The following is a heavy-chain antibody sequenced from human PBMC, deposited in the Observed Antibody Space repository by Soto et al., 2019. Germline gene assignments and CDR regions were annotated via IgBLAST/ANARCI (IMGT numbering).Heavy chain of an antibody. Sequence: SVKVSCKASGGTFSSYAISWVRQAPGQGLEWMGGIIPIFGTANYAQKFQGRVTITADKSTSTAYMELSSLRSEDTAVYYCARGYDFWSGHPPYYYGMDVWGQGTTVTVSS. CDR2: IIPIFGTA. CDR1: GGTFSSYA. V-gene: IGHV1-69*06. CDR3: ARGYDFWSGHPPYYYGMDV. D-gene: IGHD3-3*01. J-gene: IGHJ6*02.